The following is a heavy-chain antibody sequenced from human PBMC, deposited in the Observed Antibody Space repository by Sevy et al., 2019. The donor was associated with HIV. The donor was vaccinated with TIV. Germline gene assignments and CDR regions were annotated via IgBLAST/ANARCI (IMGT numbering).Heavy chain of an antibody. V-gene: IGHV3-15*01. CDR1: EFIFNDAW. D-gene: IGHD2-15*01. CDR3: TTKGSDCSGIGGQIS. Sequence: GGSLRLSCVASEFIFNDAWMHWVRQAPGKGLEWVGRIKSNIDGAAIDYAAPVKGRFTISRDDSKNTVFLQMNSLKREDTAWYFCTTKGSDCSGIGGQISWGQGTQVTVSS. CDR2: IKSNIDGAAI. J-gene: IGHJ5*02.